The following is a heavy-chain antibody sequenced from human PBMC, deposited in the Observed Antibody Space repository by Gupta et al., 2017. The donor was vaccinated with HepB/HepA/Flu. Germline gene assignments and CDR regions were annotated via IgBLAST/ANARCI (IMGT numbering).Heavy chain of an antibody. J-gene: IGHJ3*01. D-gene: IGHD3-16*01. CDR2: IRPDGGEK. Sequence: EEQLVDPGGGLVQPGGSLRPAGATAGFAFTTYWLNWVRQTPGKGLEWVADIRPDGGEKSYVDSVKGRFTISRDNGKNSLYLQMNSLRAEDTAVYFCAREGRLLGAFDVWGHGTMVSVSS. CDR3: AREGRLLGAFDV. CDR1: GFAFTTYW. V-gene: IGHV3-7*01.